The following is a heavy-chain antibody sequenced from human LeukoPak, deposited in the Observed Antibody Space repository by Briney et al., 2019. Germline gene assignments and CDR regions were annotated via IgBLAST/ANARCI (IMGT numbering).Heavy chain of an antibody. CDR3: ARHYGGNSVTAGFQY. V-gene: IGHV1-69*04. CDR1: GGTFSTYA. CDR2: IIPILAIT. Sequence: SVKVSCKASGGTFSTYAISWVRQASGHGLEWIGRIIPILAITHYAQRFEGRVTITADESATTAYMELSSLTSEDTALYFCARHYGGNSVTAGFQYWGQGTLVTVSS. J-gene: IGHJ1*01. D-gene: IGHD4-23*01.